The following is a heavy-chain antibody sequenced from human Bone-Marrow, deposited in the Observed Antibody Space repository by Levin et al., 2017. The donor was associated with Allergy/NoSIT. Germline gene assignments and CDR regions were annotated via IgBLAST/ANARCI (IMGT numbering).Heavy chain of an antibody. CDR3: AAGLPYYDILTGYYIAY. Sequence: GSLRLSCTVSGGSISSSSYYWGWIRQPPGKGLEWIGSIYYSGSTYYNPSLKSRVTISVDTSKNQFSLKLSSVTAADTAVYYCAAGLPYYDILTGYYIAYWGQGTLVTVSS. CDR1: GGSISSSSYY. V-gene: IGHV4-39*01. J-gene: IGHJ4*02. CDR2: IYYSGST. D-gene: IGHD3-9*01.